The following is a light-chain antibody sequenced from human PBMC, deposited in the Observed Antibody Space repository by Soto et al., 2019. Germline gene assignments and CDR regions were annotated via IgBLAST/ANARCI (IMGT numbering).Light chain of an antibody. Sequence: QSALTQPTSVSGSPGQSITISCTGTSSDVGGSNYVSWYQKYPGEAPKLIIYDVSDRPSGVSNRFSGSKSGNTASLTISGLQADDEADYYCSSFASTNTLVVFGGGTKLTVL. CDR1: SSDVGGSNY. V-gene: IGLV2-14*01. CDR3: SSFASTNTLVV. J-gene: IGLJ2*01. CDR2: DVS.